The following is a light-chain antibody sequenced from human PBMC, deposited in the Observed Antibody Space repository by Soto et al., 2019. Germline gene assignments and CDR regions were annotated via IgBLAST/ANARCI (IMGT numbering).Light chain of an antibody. Sequence: QSVLTQSPSASASLGASVKLTCTLSSGHSNYAIAWHQQQPEKGPRYLMKVNSGGSHIKVDGIPDRFSGSSSGAERYLFISSLQSEDEDDYYCQTWGTGSAIVVFGGGTQLTVL. CDR2: VNSGGSH. V-gene: IGLV4-69*01. CDR1: SGHSNYA. J-gene: IGLJ7*01. CDR3: QTWGTGSAIVV.